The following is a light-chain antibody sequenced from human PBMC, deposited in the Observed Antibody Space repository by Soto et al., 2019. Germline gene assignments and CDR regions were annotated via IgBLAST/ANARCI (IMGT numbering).Light chain of an antibody. V-gene: IGKV3-15*01. J-gene: IGKJ5*01. CDR3: QQYHTSSIT. CDR1: QSISSY. Sequence: EIVLTQSPGTLSLPPGERATLSCRASQSISSYLAWYQQKPGQAPRLLIYDTSTRATGVPTRFSGSRSGAEFTLTIDRLQPDDFATYYCQQYHTSSITFGQGTRLEIK. CDR2: DTS.